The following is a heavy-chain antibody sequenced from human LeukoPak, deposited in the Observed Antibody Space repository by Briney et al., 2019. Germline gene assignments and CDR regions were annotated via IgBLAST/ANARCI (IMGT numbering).Heavy chain of an antibody. CDR1: GGSISSYY. D-gene: IGHD2-2*01. CDR2: IYTSGST. CDR3: ARAREPLLFTYYFEY. Sequence: SETLSLTCTVSGGSISSYYWSWIRQPARKGLEWIGRIYTSGSTNYNPSLKSRVTMSVDTSKNQFSLKLSSVTAADTAVYYCARAREPLLFTYYFEYWGQGTLVTVSS. J-gene: IGHJ4*02. V-gene: IGHV4-4*07.